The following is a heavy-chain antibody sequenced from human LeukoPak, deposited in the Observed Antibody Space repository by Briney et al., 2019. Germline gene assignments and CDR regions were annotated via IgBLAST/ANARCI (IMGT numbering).Heavy chain of an antibody. J-gene: IGHJ4*02. D-gene: IGHD1-26*01. CDR2: INPNSGGT. CDR3: ARAISVGALNYFDY. Sequence: SVKVSCKASGYTFTGYYMHWVRQAPGQGLEWMGWINPNSGGTNYAQKFQGRVTMTRDTSISTAYMELSRLRSDDTAVYYCARAISVGALNYFDYWGQGTLVTVSS. V-gene: IGHV1-2*02. CDR1: GYTFTGYY.